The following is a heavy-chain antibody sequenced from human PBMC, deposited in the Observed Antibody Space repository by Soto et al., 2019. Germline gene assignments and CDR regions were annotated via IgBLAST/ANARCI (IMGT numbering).Heavy chain of an antibody. V-gene: IGHV3-74*01. J-gene: IGHJ4*02. CDR2: INSDGTTI. D-gene: IGHD4-17*01. CDR3: ARRTQPTVTTRHVDC. Sequence: GGSLRVPFAASRFTVGSRWMHWVRQAAGKEMVWVSRINSDGTTITYADSVKGRFTISRDDAKNTLHMQMNSLRAEDTAVYYCARRTQPTVTTRHVDCWGQGTVVTVSS. CDR1: RFTVGSRW.